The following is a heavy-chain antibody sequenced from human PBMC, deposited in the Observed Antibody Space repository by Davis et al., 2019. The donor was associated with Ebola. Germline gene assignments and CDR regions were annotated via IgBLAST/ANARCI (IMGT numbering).Heavy chain of an antibody. CDR2: IYYSGST. Sequence: SETLSLTCTAPGGSISIYYWSWIRQPPGKGLEWIGYIYYSGSTNYNPSLKSRVTISVDTSKNQFSLKLSSVTAADTAVYYCARGVVVTAALDYWGQGTLVTVSS. CDR1: GGSISIYY. CDR3: ARGVVVTAALDY. J-gene: IGHJ4*02. V-gene: IGHV4-59*01. D-gene: IGHD2-21*02.